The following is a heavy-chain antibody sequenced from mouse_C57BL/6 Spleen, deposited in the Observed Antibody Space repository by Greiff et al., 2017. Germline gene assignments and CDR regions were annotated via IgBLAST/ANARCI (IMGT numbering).Heavy chain of an antibody. V-gene: IGHV1-15*01. CDR2: IDPETGGT. CDR1: GYTFTDYE. CDR3: TRRDYGSSYVAWFAY. D-gene: IGHD1-1*01. J-gene: IGHJ3*01. Sequence: VQLQESGAELVRPGASVTLSCKASGYTFTDYEMPWVKQTPVHGLEWIGAIDPETGGTAYNQKFKGKAILTADKSSSTAYMELRSLTSEDSAVYYCTRRDYGSSYVAWFAYWGQGTLVTVSA.